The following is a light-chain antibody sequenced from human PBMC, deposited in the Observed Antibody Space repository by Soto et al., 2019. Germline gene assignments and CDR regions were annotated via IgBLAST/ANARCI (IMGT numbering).Light chain of an antibody. CDR3: SSSAGNDLGV. CDR2: DVS. J-gene: IGLJ2*01. Sequence: QSALTQPPSASGSPGQSVTISCTGTSSDVGAYNYVSWYQQHPGKAPKLISYDVSKRPSGVPDRCSGSKSGNTAALTVSGLQAEDEAYYYGSSSAGNDLGVFGGGTKVTVL. V-gene: IGLV2-8*01. CDR1: SSDVGAYNY.